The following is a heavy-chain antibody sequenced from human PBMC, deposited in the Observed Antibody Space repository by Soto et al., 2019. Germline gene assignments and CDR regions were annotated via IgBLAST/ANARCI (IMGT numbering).Heavy chain of an antibody. J-gene: IGHJ6*03. CDR3: ARGAGLSQYNYYINV. V-gene: IGHV3-33*01. CDR2: ISFDGSNR. Sequence: QVQLVESGGGVVQPGRSLRLSCAASGFTFSSYGMHWVRQAPGKGLEWVAIISFDGSNRYYADSVKGLFTISRDSSKNTLYLQVNSLRAEDTAVYYCARGAGLSQYNYYINVWGKGTTVTVSS. D-gene: IGHD6-19*01. CDR1: GFTFSSYG.